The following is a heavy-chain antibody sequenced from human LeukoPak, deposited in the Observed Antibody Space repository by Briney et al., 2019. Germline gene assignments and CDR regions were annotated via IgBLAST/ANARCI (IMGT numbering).Heavy chain of an antibody. CDR3: ARDSGDIVVVPAAAGSRIEYYYNGMDV. V-gene: IGHV1-18*01. CDR2: ISAYNGNT. CDR1: GYTFISYG. J-gene: IGHJ6*02. D-gene: IGHD2-2*01. Sequence: GASVKVSCKASGYTFISYGISWVRQAPGQGLEWMGWISAYNGNTNYAQKLQGRVTMTTDRSTSTGYMELGSLRSDDTAVYYCARDSGDIVVVPAAAGSRIEYYYNGMDVWGQGTTVTVSS.